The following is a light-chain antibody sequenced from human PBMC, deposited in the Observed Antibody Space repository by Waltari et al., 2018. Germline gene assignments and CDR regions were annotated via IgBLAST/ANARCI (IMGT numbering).Light chain of an antibody. J-gene: IGKJ1*01. Sequence: EIVLTQPPGTLSLSPGARATLSCRASQGVGKYLAWYQQRPGQAPRLLLYHASIRATGIPDRFSGSGYGTDFSLTISRLEPEDFAVYYCQKYDFLPATFGQGTTVEIK. CDR1: QGVGKY. V-gene: IGKV3-20*01. CDR3: QKYDFLPAT. CDR2: HAS.